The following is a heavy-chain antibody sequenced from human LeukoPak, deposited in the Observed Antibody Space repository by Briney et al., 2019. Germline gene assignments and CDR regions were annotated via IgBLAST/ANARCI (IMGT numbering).Heavy chain of an antibody. CDR3: AKHFYYGSGSYYSHLDY. D-gene: IGHD3-10*01. CDR1: GFTFSSYA. J-gene: IGHJ4*02. V-gene: IGHV3-23*01. Sequence: GGFLRLSCAASGFTFSSYAMSWVRQTPGKGLEWVSAISGSGGGTFHADSVKGRFTISRDNSKYTLYLQMNSLRDEDTAVYYCAKHFYYGSGSYYSHLDYWGQGTLVTVSS. CDR2: ISGSGGGT.